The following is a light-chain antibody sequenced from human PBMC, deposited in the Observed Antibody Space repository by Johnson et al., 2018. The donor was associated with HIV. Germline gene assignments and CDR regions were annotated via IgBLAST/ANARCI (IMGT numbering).Light chain of an antibody. CDR2: DNN. V-gene: IGLV1-51*01. Sequence: QSVLTQPPSVSAAPRQKVTISCSGSSSNIGNNYVSWYQQLPGTAPKLLIYDNNKRPSGIPDRFSGSKSGTSATLGITGLRAGDEADYYCRIWDSSLRTGFFGTGTKVTVL. J-gene: IGLJ1*01. CDR3: RIWDSSLRTGF. CDR1: SSNIGNNY.